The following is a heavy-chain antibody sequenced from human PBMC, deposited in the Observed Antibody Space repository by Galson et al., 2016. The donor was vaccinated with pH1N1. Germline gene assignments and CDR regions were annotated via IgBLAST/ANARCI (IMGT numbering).Heavy chain of an antibody. J-gene: IGHJ2*01. D-gene: IGHD2-15*01. V-gene: IGHV1-18*01. CDR2: ISGYNGDA. CDR3: ARHRGGGSGALTYWYFEL. CDR1: NHTFTAYS. Sequence: SVKVSCKASNHTFTAYSISWVRQAPGQGLEWMAGISGYNGDAKYAQKFQGRVTMTTDTSANTAYMELRGLRSDDTAVYYCARHRGGGSGALTYWYFELGGRGTLVTVSS.